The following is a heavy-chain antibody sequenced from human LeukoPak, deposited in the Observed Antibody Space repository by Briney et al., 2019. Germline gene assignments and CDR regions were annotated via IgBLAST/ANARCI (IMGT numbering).Heavy chain of an antibody. CDR3: AREEVLPAAMGTGWFDS. J-gene: IGHJ5*01. CDR1: GFTLSDYY. V-gene: IGHV3-11*01. D-gene: IGHD2-2*01. Sequence: GGSLRLSCAASGFTLSDYYMSWIRQAPGKGLEGVSYSSSSGSTIYYADPVKGRFAISRDNAKNSLYLQMNSLRAEDTAVYYCAREEVLPAAMGTGWFDSWGQGTLVTVSS. CDR2: SSSSGSTI.